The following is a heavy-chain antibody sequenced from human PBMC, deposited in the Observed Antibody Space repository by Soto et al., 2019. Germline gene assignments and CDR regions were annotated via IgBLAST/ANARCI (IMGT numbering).Heavy chain of an antibody. Sequence: QVQLQESGPGLVKPSDTLSLTSTVSGVSITSYYWSWIRQPAGKGLEWIGRIYTSESTNYNPSLKSRVTMSVDTSKNQFSLKLSSVTAADTAVYYCARWSLVVVTALYYFDYWGQGTLVTVSS. J-gene: IGHJ4*02. CDR3: ARWSLVVVTALYYFDY. CDR1: GVSITSYY. D-gene: IGHD2-21*02. CDR2: IYTSEST. V-gene: IGHV4-4*07.